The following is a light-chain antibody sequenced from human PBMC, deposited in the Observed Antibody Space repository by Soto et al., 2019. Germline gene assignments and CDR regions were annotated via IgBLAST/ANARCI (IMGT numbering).Light chain of an antibody. J-gene: IGKJ4*01. CDR1: QSVGSN. CDR3: QQYNNWPWLT. CDR2: GAS. V-gene: IGKV3D-15*01. Sequence: ERVMTQSTATLSVSPGERATLSCRASQSVGSNLAWYQQKPGRAPRLLIYGASTRATGIPARFSGSGSVTEFTLTISSLQSEDFAVYYCQQYNNWPWLTFGGGTKVDNK.